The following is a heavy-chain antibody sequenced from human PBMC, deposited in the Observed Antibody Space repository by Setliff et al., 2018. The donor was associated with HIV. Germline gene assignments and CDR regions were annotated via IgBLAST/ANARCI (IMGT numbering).Heavy chain of an antibody. CDR3: ARFPGIAVSGTAGFDY. D-gene: IGHD6-19*01. J-gene: IGHJ4*02. Sequence: ASVKVSCKASGYTFSNYDINWVRQATGQGLEWMAWMNPNSGNTGYAQKFQGRVTLTRDTSISTAYMELSSLRSEDTAVYYCARFPGIAVSGTAGFDYWGQGALVTVSS. V-gene: IGHV1-8*02. CDR2: MNPNSGNT. CDR1: GYTFSNYD.